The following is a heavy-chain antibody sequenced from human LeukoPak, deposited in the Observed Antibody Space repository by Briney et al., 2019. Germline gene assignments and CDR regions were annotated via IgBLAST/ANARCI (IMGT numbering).Heavy chain of an antibody. J-gene: IGHJ4*02. CDR3: ARDMAPGTYYDSSGYYSTDY. V-gene: IGHV1-2*02. Sequence: ASVKVSCKASGYTFTGYYMHWVRQAPGQGLEWMGWINPNSGGTNYAQKFQGRVTMTRDTSISTAYMELSRLRSDDTAVYYCARDMAPGTYYDSSGYYSTDYWGQGTLVTVSS. CDR1: GYTFTGYY. CDR2: INPNSGGT. D-gene: IGHD3-22*01.